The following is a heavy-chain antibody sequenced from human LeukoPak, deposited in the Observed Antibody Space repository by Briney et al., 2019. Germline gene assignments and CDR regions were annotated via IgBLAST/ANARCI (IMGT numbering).Heavy chain of an antibody. CDR3: VRDGGFYYTASPNSWFDP. Sequence: SETLSLTCLVSGFSISSDDCWGWIRQPPGKGLEWIGSIFNRGSPYYNPSLKSRVTMSVDTPNNHFSLRLSSVTAADTAVFYCVRDGGFYYTASPNSWFDPWDQGTLV. V-gene: IGHV4-38-2*02. J-gene: IGHJ5*02. D-gene: IGHD2-15*01. CDR2: IFNRGSP. CDR1: GFSISSDDC.